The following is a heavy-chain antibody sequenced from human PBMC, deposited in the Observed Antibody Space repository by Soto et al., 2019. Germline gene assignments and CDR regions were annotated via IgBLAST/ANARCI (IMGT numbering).Heavy chain of an antibody. CDR3: ARGPPRGAYTTHFAL. V-gene: IGHV1-46*01. D-gene: IGHD1-1*01. CDR2: VNPSVNST. CDR1: GYGKTVDH. Sequence: KVYCKTAGYGKTVDHIDWSRNENEQGLQWMGRVNPSVNSTTYAEECQGRVTVTWDTSTSTVFLEMISLRSEDSALYYCARGPPRGAYTTHFALWGQG. J-gene: IGHJ5*02.